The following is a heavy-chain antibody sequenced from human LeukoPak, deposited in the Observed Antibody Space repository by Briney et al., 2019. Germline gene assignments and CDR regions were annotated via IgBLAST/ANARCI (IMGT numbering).Heavy chain of an antibody. D-gene: IGHD3-10*01. V-gene: IGHV4-59*01. CDR3: ARGGPNYGSGSFDY. CDR1: GVSISSYY. CDR2: IYYSGST. Sequence: SETLSLTCTVSGVSISSYYWSWIRQPPEKGLEWIGYIYYSGSTNYNPSLKSRVTISVDTSKNQFSLKLSSVTAADTAVYYCARGGPNYGSGSFDYWGQGTLVTVSS. J-gene: IGHJ4*02.